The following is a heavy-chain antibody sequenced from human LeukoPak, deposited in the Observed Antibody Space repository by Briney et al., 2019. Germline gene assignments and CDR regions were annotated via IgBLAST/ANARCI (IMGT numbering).Heavy chain of an antibody. D-gene: IGHD5-18*01. CDR1: GFTFSSYG. V-gene: IGHV3-30*03. J-gene: IGHJ4*02. CDR3: ARERGYSYGVFDY. CDR2: ISYDGSNK. Sequence: GGSLRLSCAASGFTFSSYGMHWVRQAPGKGLEWVAVISYDGSNKYYADSVKGRFTISRDNSKNTLHLQMNSLRAVDTAVYYCARERGYSYGVFDYWGQGTLVTVSS.